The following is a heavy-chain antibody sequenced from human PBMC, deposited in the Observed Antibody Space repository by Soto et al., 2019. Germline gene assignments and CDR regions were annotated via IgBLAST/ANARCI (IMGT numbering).Heavy chain of an antibody. D-gene: IGHD3-3*01. CDR1: GFTFSSYA. V-gene: IGHV3-23*01. Sequence: GGSLRLSCAASGFTFSSYAMSWVRQAPGKGLEWVSAISGSGGSTYYADSVKGRFTISRDNSKNTLYLQMNSLRAEDTAVYYCAKDRPREGFVELYLIVPYYYYGMDVWGQGTTVTVSS. CDR3: AKDRPREGFVELYLIVPYYYYGMDV. CDR2: ISGSGGST. J-gene: IGHJ6*02.